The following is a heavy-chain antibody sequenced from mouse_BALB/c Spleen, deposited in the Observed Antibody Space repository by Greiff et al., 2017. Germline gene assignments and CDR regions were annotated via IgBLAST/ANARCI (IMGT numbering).Heavy chain of an antibody. CDR2: IRSKSNNYAT. J-gene: IGHJ4*01. CDR1: GFTFNTYA. V-gene: IGHV10-1*02. CDR3: VRRGDFDGGATMDY. Sequence: EVQVVESGGGLVQPKGSLKLSCAASGFTFNTYAMNWVRQAPGKGLEWVARIRSKSNNYATYYADSVKDRFTISRDDSKSMLYLQMNNLKTEDTAMYYCVRRGDFDGGATMDYWGQGTSVTVSS. D-gene: IGHD3-1*01.